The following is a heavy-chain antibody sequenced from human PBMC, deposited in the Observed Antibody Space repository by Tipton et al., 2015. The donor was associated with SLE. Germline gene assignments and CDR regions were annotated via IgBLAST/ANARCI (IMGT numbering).Heavy chain of an antibody. D-gene: IGHD3-22*01. J-gene: IGHJ3*02. CDR2: INHSGST. CDR3: VREVVVTDAFDI. CDR1: GGSFSGYY. V-gene: IGHV4-34*01. Sequence: TLSLTCAVYGGSFSGYYWSWIRQPPGKGLEWIGEINHSGSTNYNPSLKSRVTISVDTSKNQFSLKLSSVTAADTAVYYCVREVVVTDAFDIWGRGTMVTVSS.